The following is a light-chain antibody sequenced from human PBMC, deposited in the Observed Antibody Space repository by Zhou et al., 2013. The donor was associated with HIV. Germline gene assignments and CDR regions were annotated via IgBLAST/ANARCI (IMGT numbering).Light chain of an antibody. Sequence: DSQLTQSPASLSASVGDTVTITCRASQNIRRWLAWYQQKPGQAPKLLIYEASNLQIGVPSRFRGSGSGTEFTLTVAGLQAEDFATYFCQQYDNLWTFGPGTRVDVK. CDR3: QQYDNLWT. CDR2: EAS. V-gene: IGKV1-5*03. J-gene: IGKJ1*01. CDR1: QNIRRW.